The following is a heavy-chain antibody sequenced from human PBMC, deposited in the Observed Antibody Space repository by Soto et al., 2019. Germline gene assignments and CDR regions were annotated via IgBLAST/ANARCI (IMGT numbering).Heavy chain of an antibody. J-gene: IGHJ4*02. V-gene: IGHV4-59*08. CDR3: ARLGGYYQAFDQ. D-gene: IGHD3-22*01. CDR1: GGSISGYD. Sequence: SVTLCLTCSVSGGSISGYDGGWFRQQPGKGLEWIGYIYYSGSTTYHPSLKSRVTISVDTSKNQFSLNLTSVTAADTAVYYCARLGGYYQAFDQWGQGSLVTVSS. CDR2: IYYSGST.